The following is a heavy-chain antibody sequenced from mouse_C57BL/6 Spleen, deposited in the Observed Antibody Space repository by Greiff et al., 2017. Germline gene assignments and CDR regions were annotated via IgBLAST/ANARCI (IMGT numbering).Heavy chain of an antibody. D-gene: IGHD2-3*01. CDR1: GFTFTDYY. V-gene: IGHV7-3*01. CDR2: IRNKANGYTT. CDR3: ARYSSIYDGYPDY. J-gene: IGHJ2*01. Sequence: EVQLKESGGGLVQPGGSLSLSCAASGFTFTDYYMSWVRQPPGKALEWLGFIRNKANGYTTEYSASVKGRFTISRDNSQSILYLQMNALRAEDSATYYCARYSSIYDGYPDYWGQGTTLTVSS.